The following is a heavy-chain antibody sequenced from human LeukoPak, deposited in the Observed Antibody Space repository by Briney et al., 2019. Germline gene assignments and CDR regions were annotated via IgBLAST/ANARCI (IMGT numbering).Heavy chain of an antibody. V-gene: IGHV4-4*07. CDR1: RGFLSSYY. J-gene: IGHJ3*02. Sequence: PSETLSLTLTVSRGFLSSYYWSWIRQTAGKGLEWIRRIYTSGSTNYNPSLKSRVTMSVDTSKNQFSLKLSSVTAADTAVYYCARDDSMVVTGAFDIWGQGTMVTVSS. CDR2: IYTSGST. D-gene: IGHD2-15*01. CDR3: ARDDSMVVTGAFDI.